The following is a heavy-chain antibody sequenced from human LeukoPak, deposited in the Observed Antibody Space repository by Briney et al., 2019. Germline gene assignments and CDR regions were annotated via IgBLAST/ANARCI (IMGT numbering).Heavy chain of an antibody. D-gene: IGHD1-26*01. CDR1: GYTFTDHH. Sequence: GASVKVSCKASGYTFTDHHIHWVRQAPGQGLEWMGIINPSGGSTSYAQKFQGRVTMTRDMSTSTVYMELSSLRSEDTAVYYCARHGDTGGSFYYYYYMDVWGKGTTVTISS. CDR2: INPSGGST. CDR3: ARHGDTGGSFYYYYYMDV. J-gene: IGHJ6*03. V-gene: IGHV1-46*01.